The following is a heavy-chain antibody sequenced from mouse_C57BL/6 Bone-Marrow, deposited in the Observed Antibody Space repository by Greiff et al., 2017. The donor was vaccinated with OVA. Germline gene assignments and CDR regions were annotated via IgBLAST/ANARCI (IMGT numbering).Heavy chain of an antibody. Sequence: VQLQQSVAELVRPGASVKLSCTASGFTIKNTYMHWVKQRPEQGLEWIGRIDPANGNTKYAPKFQGKATITADTSSNTAYLQLSSLTSEDTAIYYCARLLLLDYWGQGTTLTVSS. D-gene: IGHD1-1*01. CDR1: GFTIKNTY. CDR2: IDPANGNT. V-gene: IGHV14-3*01. J-gene: IGHJ2*01. CDR3: ARLLLLDY.